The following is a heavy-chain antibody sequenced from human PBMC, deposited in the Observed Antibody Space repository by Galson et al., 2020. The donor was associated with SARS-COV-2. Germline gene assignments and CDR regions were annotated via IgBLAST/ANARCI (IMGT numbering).Heavy chain of an antibody. D-gene: IGHD3-10*01. V-gene: IGHV4-34*01. CDR3: ASRVLLWFGEPIGPRGWFDP. J-gene: IGHJ5*02. CDR2: INHSGST. CDR1: GGSFSGYY. Sequence: SQTLSLTCAVYGGSFSGYYWSWIRQPPGKGLEWIGEINHSGSTNYNPSLKSRVTISVDTSKNQFSLKLSSVTAADTAVYYCASRVLLWFGEPIGPRGWFDPWGQGTLVTVSS.